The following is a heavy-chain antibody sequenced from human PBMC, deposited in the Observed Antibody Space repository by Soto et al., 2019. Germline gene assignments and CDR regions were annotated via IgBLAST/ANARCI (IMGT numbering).Heavy chain of an antibody. V-gene: IGHV4-34*01. Sequence: SGPLSLTYAVCGGSFSGYFWTWVRQSPGKGLEWIGDINHSGDTNSNPSLGTRVVISIDTSKTQFYLNLTSVTAADTAFYYCAREVGYYSDTRRNWYFDNWGPGNLVP. D-gene: IGHD2-2*01. J-gene: IGHJ4*02. CDR2: INHSGDT. CDR1: GGSFSGYF. CDR3: AREVGYYSDTRRNWYFDN.